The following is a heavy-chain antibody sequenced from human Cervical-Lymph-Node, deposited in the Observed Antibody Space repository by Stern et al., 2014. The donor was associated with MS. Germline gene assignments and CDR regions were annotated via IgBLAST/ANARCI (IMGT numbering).Heavy chain of an antibody. Sequence: QVQLQESGPGLVKPSETLSLTCSISGGSVSSNRYYWGWIRQPPGKGLEWIGIIYYSGATFYNPSLKSRVSISMDTSKNQFSPSLSSVTAADTAVYYCGRAGLDDTFDVWGQGTMVTVSS. D-gene: IGHD3/OR15-3a*01. CDR1: GGSVSSNRYY. CDR2: IYYSGAT. J-gene: IGHJ3*01. V-gene: IGHV4-39*01. CDR3: GRAGLDDTFDV.